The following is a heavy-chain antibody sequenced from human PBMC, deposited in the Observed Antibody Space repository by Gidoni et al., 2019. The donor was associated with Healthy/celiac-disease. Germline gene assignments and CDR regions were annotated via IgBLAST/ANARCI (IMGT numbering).Heavy chain of an antibody. D-gene: IGHD5-18*01. CDR1: GYSFTSYW. CDR3: ARGNIYDTAMGFDAFDI. CDR2: VYPGDSDT. Sequence: EVQLVQSGAEVKKPGASLKISCKGSGYSFTSYWIGWVRQMPGKGLEWMGIVYPGDSDTRYSPSFQGQVTISADKSISTAYLQWSSLKASDTAMYYCARGNIYDTAMGFDAFDIWGQGTMVTVSS. V-gene: IGHV5-51*01. J-gene: IGHJ3*02.